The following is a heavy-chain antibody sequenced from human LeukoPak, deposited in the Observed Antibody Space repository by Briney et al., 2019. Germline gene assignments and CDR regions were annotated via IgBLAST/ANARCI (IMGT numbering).Heavy chain of an antibody. V-gene: IGHV3-23*01. CDR2: ISGSGGST. J-gene: IGHJ4*02. D-gene: IGHD3-22*01. Sequence: GGSLRLSCAASGFTFSSYWMSWVRQAPGKGLEWVSAISGSGGSTYYADSVKGRFTISRDNSKNTLYLQMNSLRAEDTAVYYCAKERPAYYYDSSGYLAGYYFDYWGQGTLVTVSS. CDR1: GFTFSSYW. CDR3: AKERPAYYYDSSGYLAGYYFDY.